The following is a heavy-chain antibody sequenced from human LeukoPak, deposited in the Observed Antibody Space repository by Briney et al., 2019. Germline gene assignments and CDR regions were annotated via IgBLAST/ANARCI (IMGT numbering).Heavy chain of an antibody. CDR2: IYHSGST. V-gene: IGHV4-38-2*01. CDR3: ARHSPKGYDFWSGYYYKH. CDR1: GYSISSGYY. Sequence: PSETLSLTCAVSGYSISSGYYRGWIRQPPGKGLEWIGSIYHSGSTYFNPSLKSRVTISVDTSKNQFSPKLSSVTAADTAVYYCARHSPKGYDFWSGYYYKHWGQGTLVTVSS. D-gene: IGHD3-3*01. J-gene: IGHJ1*01.